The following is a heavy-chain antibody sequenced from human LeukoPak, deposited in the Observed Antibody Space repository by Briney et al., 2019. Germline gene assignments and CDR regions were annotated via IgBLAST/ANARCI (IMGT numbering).Heavy chain of an antibody. V-gene: IGHV3-64D*06. D-gene: IGHD6-19*01. CDR2: ISSNGGST. Sequence: GGSLRLSCSASGFTFSSYAMHWVRQAPGKGLEYVSAISSNGGSTYYADSVKGRFTISRDNSKNTLYLQMSSLRAEDTAVYYCVKGRIAVAGGLSLFDYWGQGTLVTVSS. CDR1: GFTFSSYA. J-gene: IGHJ4*02. CDR3: VKGRIAVAGGLSLFDY.